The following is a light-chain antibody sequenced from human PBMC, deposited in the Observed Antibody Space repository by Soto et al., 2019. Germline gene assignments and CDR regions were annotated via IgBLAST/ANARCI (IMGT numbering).Light chain of an antibody. CDR2: GNS. J-gene: IGLJ2*01. Sequence: QSVLTQPPSVSGAPGQRVTISCTGSSSNIGAGYDVHWYQQLPGTAPKLLIYGNSNRPSGVPDRFSGSKSGTSASLAITGLQAEDEADYYCQSYDSSLSGYRFGGGTKLTV. CDR3: QSYDSSLSGYR. V-gene: IGLV1-40*01. CDR1: SSNIGAGYD.